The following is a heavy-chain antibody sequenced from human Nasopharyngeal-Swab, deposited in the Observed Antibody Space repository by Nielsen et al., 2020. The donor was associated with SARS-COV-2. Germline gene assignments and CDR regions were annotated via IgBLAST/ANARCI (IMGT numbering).Heavy chain of an antibody. CDR3: AREVIEQAVSDAFDF. V-gene: IGHV4-31*03. Sequence: SETLSLTCTVSGGSISSGGYFWSWIRQHPGKGLEWIGYIHYTGNTYYNPSLESRLTISLDTSQNQFSLRLSSVTAADTAVYYCAREVIEQAVSDAFDFWGQGTRVTVSS. D-gene: IGHD3-16*02. CDR1: GGSISSGGYF. J-gene: IGHJ3*01. CDR2: IHYTGNT.